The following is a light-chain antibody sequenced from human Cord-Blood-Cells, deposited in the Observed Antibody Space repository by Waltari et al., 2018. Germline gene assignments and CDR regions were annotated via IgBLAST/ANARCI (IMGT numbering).Light chain of an antibody. CDR3: SSYTSSSTLV. Sequence: QSALPQPASVSGSHGQSITISCTGTSSDVGGYNNVSWYQQHPGKAPNLMIYDVSNRPSGVSNRFAGSNSGNTASLTISGLQAEDEADYYCSSYTSSSTLVFGGGTKLTVL. V-gene: IGLV2-14*01. CDR2: DVS. CDR1: SSDVGGYNN. J-gene: IGLJ2*01.